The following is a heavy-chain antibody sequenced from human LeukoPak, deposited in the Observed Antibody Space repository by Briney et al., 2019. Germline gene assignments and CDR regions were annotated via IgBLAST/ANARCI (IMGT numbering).Heavy chain of an antibody. CDR3: ARDFGGNSDF. CDR1: GFTVSSYW. D-gene: IGHD4-23*01. J-gene: IGHJ4*02. V-gene: IGHV3-74*01. CDR2: MNVEGSVT. Sequence: PGGSLRPSCAASGFTVSSYWMHWVRQVPGKGLVWVSRMNVEGSVTSYADFVKGRFTISRDIAKNTLYLQMNTLTAEDTAVYYCARDFGGNSDFWGQGTLVTVSS.